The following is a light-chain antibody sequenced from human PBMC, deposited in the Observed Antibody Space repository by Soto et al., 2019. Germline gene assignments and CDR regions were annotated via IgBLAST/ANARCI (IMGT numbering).Light chain of an antibody. CDR3: SSYAGSNNFDV. V-gene: IGLV2-8*01. J-gene: IGLJ1*01. CDR1: SSDVGGYNY. Sequence: QSALTQPPSASGSPGQSVTISCTGASSDVGGYNYVSWYQQHPGKAPKLMIYEVLKRPSGVPDRFSGSKSGNTASLTVSGLQAEDGADYYCSSYAGSNNFDVFGTGTKVTVL. CDR2: EVL.